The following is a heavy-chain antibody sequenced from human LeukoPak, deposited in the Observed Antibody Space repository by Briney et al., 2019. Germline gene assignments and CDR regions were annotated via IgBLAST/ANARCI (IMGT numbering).Heavy chain of an antibody. D-gene: IGHD5-18*01. CDR1: GFTFSSYG. CDR2: ISYDGSNK. V-gene: IGHV3-30*18. Sequence: QTGGSLRLSCAASGFTFSSYGMHWVRQAPGKGLEWVAVISYDGSNKYYADSVKGRFTISRDNSKNTLYLQMNSLRAEDTAVYYCAKDHTAMDYFDYWGQGTLVTVSS. CDR3: AKDHTAMDYFDY. J-gene: IGHJ4*02.